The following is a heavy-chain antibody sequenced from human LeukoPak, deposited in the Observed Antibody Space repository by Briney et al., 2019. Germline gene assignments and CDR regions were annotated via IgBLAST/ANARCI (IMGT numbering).Heavy chain of an antibody. J-gene: IGHJ4*02. CDR1: GFTFSNAW. CDR3: ARETNYARRYFDA. CDR2: IKSKTDGGTT. Sequence: GGSLRLSCAASGFTFSNAWMSWVRQAPGKGLEWVGRIKSKTDGGTTDYAAPVKGRFTISRDDSKNTLYLQMNSLRAEDTAVYYCARETNYARRYFDAWGQGTLVTVSS. V-gene: IGHV3-15*01. D-gene: IGHD3-9*01.